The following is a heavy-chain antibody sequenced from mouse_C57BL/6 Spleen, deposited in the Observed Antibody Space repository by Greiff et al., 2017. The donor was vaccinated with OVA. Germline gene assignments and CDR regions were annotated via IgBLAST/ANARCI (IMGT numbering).Heavy chain of an antibody. Sequence: EVKLMESGPELVKPGASVKISCKASGYSFTGYYMNWVKQSPEKSLEWIGEINPSTGGTTYNQKFKAKATLTVDKSSSTAYMQLKSLTSEDSAVYYCARDGSIDYWGQGTTLTVSS. CDR2: INPSTGGT. V-gene: IGHV1-42*01. CDR1: GYSFTGYY. D-gene: IGHD1-1*01. CDR3: ARDGSIDY. J-gene: IGHJ2*01.